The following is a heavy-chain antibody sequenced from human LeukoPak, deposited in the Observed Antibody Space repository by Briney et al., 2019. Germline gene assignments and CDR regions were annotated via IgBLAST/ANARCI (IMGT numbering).Heavy chain of an antibody. CDR3: ARDTALWIFDI. CDR2: IYTSESTINNPPLKST. CDR1: GGSFSTYY. Sequence: SYALSLTCTVSGGSFSTYYWSWIRQPAGKGLEGVERIYTSESTINNPPLKSTNYIPSVKSRLTMSVDRSKNQFSLKMTSVTAADTAMYYCARDTALWIFDIWGQGTMVTVSS. V-gene: IGHV4-4*07. J-gene: IGHJ3*02. D-gene: IGHD2-21*02.